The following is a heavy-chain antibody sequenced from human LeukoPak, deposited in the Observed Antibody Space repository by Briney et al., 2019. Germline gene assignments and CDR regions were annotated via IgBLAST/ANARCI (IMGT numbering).Heavy chain of an antibody. CDR3: ARVGSSRHLDY. D-gene: IGHD6-13*01. V-gene: IGHV4-38-2*02. Sequence: PSETLSLTCTVSGYSISSGYYWGWLRQPPGKGLEWIGYIYHSGSTYYNPSLKSRVTISVDRSKNQFSLKLSSVTAADTAVYYCARVGSSRHLDYWGQGTLVTVSS. CDR2: IYHSGST. J-gene: IGHJ4*02. CDR1: GYSISSGYY.